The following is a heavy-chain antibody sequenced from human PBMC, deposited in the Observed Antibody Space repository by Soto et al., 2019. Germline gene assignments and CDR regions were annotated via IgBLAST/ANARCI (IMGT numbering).Heavy chain of an antibody. CDR1: GGTFSSYT. Sequence: QVQLVQSGAEVKKPGSSVKVSCKASGGTFSSYTISWVRQAPGQGLEWMGRIIPILGIANYAQKFQGRVTITADKSTSTAYMELSSLRSEDTAVYYCATYNSSSYDAFDIWGQGTMVTVSS. J-gene: IGHJ3*02. D-gene: IGHD6-6*01. CDR2: IIPILGIA. CDR3: ATYNSSSYDAFDI. V-gene: IGHV1-69*02.